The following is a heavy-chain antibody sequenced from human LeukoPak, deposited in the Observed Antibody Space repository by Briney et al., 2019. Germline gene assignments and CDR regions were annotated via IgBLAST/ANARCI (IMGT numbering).Heavy chain of an antibody. CDR2: ISGSGSNT. CDR3: AKGGWSVCSGGSCYSHDAFDI. J-gene: IGHJ3*02. V-gene: IGHV3-23*01. Sequence: ETLSLTCTVSGYSISSGYYWGWIRQPPGKGLEWVSGISGSGSNTYYAGSVKGRFTISRDNSKNTLYLQMNSLRAEDTAVYYCAKGGWSVCSGGSCYSHDAFDIWGQGTMVTVSS. D-gene: IGHD2-15*01. CDR1: GYSISSGYY.